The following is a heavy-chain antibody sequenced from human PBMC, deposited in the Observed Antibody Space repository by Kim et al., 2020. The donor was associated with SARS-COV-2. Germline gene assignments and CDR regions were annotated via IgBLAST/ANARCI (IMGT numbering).Heavy chain of an antibody. Sequence: GGSLRLSCAASGFTFSSYSMNWVRQAPGKGLEWVSSISSSSSYIYYADSVKGRFTISRDNAKNSLYLQMNSLRAEDTAVYYCASEGVLRFLFYGMDVWGQGTTVTVSS. CDR3: ASEGVLRFLFYGMDV. J-gene: IGHJ6*02. CDR2: ISSSSSYI. V-gene: IGHV3-21*01. D-gene: IGHD3-3*01. CDR1: GFTFSSYS.